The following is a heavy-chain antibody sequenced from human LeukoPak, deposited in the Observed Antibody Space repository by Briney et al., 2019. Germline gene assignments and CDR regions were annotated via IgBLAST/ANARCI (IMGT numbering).Heavy chain of an antibody. J-gene: IGHJ4*02. D-gene: IGHD3-22*01. Sequence: ASVKVSCKASGYNFNHFAVNWVRQAPGQGLEWMGWISGFNGNTKYPQNLQGRVTMTIDTSTSTAYMEVKNLRSDDTAVYYCARDHGGYSPYWGQGTLVTVSS. V-gene: IGHV1-18*04. CDR3: ARDHGGYSPY. CDR2: ISGFNGNT. CDR1: GYNFNHFA.